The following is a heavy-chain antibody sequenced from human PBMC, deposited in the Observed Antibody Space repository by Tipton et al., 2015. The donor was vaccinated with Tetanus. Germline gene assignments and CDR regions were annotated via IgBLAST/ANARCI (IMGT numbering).Heavy chain of an antibody. Sequence: TLSLTCTVSGGSMSNNYWSWIRQPPGKGLEWTAYIFHSGSTNYSPSLKSRVAISMDTSKNQISLKLSSVTAADTAVYYCARANNEFPKKGPFDSWGQGSLVIVSS. CDR2: IFHSGST. CDR1: GGSMSNNY. J-gene: IGHJ4*02. CDR3: ARANNEFPKKGPFDS. D-gene: IGHD1-1*01. V-gene: IGHV4-59*01.